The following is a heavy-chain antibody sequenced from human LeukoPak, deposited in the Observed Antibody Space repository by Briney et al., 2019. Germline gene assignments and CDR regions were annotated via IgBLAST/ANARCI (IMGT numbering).Heavy chain of an antibody. CDR1: GFTFSNYW. J-gene: IGHJ4*02. CDR3: ASLGATVGDYFDY. V-gene: IGHV3-74*01. CDR2: INSDGINT. Sequence: GGSLRLSCAASGFTFSNYWMHWVRQAPGKGLVWVSRINSDGINTSYADSVKGRFTISRDNSKNTLYLQMNSLRAEDTAVYYCASLGATVGDYFDYWGQGTLVTVSS. D-gene: IGHD1-26*01.